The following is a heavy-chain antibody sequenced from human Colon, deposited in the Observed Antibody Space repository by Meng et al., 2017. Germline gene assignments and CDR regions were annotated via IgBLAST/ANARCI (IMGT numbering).Heavy chain of an antibody. V-gene: IGHV1-69*05. Sequence: SVKVSCKASGGTFSSYAISWVRQAPGQGLEWMGGIIPIFGTANYAQKFQGRVTITTDESTSTAYMELSSLRSEDTAVYYCAREGGYSGYEADAFDIWGQGTMVTVSS. J-gene: IGHJ3*02. CDR3: AREGGYSGYEADAFDI. CDR2: IIPIFGTA. D-gene: IGHD5-12*01. CDR1: GGTFSSYA.